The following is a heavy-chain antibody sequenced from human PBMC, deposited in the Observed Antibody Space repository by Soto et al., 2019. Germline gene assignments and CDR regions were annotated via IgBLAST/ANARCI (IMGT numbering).Heavy chain of an antibody. D-gene: IGHD3-9*01. J-gene: IGHJ6*02. CDR1: GGSISSSSYY. CDR3: ARLFSVSSGYGMDD. CDR2: IYYSGST. V-gene: IGHV4-39*01. Sequence: SETLSLTCTVSGGSISSSSYYWGWIRQPPGKGLEWIGSIYYSGSTYYNPSLKSRVTISVDTSKNQFSLKLSSVTAADTAVYYCARLFSVSSGYGMDDWGQGTTVNVCS.